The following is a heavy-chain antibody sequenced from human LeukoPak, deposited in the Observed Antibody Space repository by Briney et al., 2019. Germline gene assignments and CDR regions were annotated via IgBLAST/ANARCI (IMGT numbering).Heavy chain of an antibody. J-gene: IGHJ6*03. Sequence: PSETLSLTCTVSGGSISSYYWSWIRQPPGKGLEWIGYIYYSGSTNYNPSLKSRVTMSVDTSKNQFSLKLSSVTAADTAVYYCARDYYGSGRRYYYYYMDVWGKGTTVTVSS. CDR2: IYYSGST. V-gene: IGHV4-59*12. CDR1: GGSISSYY. D-gene: IGHD3-10*01. CDR3: ARDYYGSGRRYYYYYMDV.